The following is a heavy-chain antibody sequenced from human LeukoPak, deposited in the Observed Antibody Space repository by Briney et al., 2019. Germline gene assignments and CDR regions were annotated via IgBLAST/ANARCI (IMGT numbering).Heavy chain of an antibody. CDR2: ISGSGGST. J-gene: IGHJ4*02. CDR3: AKYIGAAAGKSPGGY. Sequence: GGSLRLSCAASGFTFSSYAMSWVRQAPGEGLEWVSAISGSGGSTYYADSVKGRFTISRDNSKNTLYLQMNSLRAEDTAVYYCAKYIGAAAGKSPGGYWGQGTLVTVSS. V-gene: IGHV3-23*01. D-gene: IGHD6-13*01. CDR1: GFTFSSYA.